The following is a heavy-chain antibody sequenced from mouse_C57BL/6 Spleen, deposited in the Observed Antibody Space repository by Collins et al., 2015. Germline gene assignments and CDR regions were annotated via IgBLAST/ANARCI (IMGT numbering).Heavy chain of an antibody. D-gene: IGHD2-4*01. Sequence: QVQLQQSGAELVKPGASVKISCKASGYAFSSYWMNWVKQRPGKGLEWIGQIYPGDGDTNYNGKFKGKATLTADKSSSTAYVQLSSLTSEDSAVYFCAREGNYDYDGGAWFAYWGQGTLVTVSA. CDR1: GYAFSSYW. CDR2: IYPGDGDT. CDR3: AREGNYDYDGGAWFAY. V-gene: IGHV1-80*01. J-gene: IGHJ3*01.